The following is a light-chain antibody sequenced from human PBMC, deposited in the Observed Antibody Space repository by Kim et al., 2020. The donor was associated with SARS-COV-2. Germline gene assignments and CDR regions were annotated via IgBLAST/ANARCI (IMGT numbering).Light chain of an antibody. CDR2: GAS. CDR3: QQYDSSPWT. Sequence: PGRSATSSCSASRVVSSYLAWYHQTPGPAPSLLIYGASSRAAGIPDRFSGSGSGTDFTLTISRLEPEDFAVYYCQQYDSSPWTFGQGTKVDIK. V-gene: IGKV3-20*01. J-gene: IGKJ1*01. CDR1: RVVSSY.